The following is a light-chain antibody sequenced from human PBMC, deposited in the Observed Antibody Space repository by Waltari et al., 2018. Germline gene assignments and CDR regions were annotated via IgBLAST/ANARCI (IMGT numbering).Light chain of an antibody. J-gene: IGKJ1*01. CDR2: GAF. CDR1: QSISSS. Sequence: EIVMTQSPATLSVSPGERATLSCRASQSISSSLAWYQQIPGQAPRLLIYGAFTRATGIPARFSGSGSDTEFTLTISSMQSEDFAIYYCQQHNDWPRTFGQGTKVEI. V-gene: IGKV3-15*01. CDR3: QQHNDWPRT.